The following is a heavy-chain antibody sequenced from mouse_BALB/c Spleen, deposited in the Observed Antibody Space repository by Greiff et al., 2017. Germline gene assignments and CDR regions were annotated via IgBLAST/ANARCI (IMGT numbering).Heavy chain of an antibody. V-gene: IGHV3-8*02. CDR1: GDSITSGY. J-gene: IGHJ1*01. CDR3: ARTTVVGDWYFDV. Sequence: VQLKQSGPSLVKPSQTLSLTCSVTGDSITSGYWNWIRKFPGNKLEYMGYISYSGSTYYNPSLKSRISITRDTSKNQYYLQLNSVTTEDTATYYCARTTVVGDWYFDVWGAGTTVTVSS. CDR2: ISYSGST. D-gene: IGHD1-1*01.